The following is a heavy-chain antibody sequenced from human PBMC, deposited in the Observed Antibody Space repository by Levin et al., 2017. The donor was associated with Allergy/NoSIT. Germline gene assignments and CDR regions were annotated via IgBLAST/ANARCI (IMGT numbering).Heavy chain of an antibody. CDR1: GGSITTYY. V-gene: IGHV4-4*08. Sequence: SSETLSLTCTVSGGSITTYYWSWFRQPPGKGLEWIGNFYNSGTTNYDPSLMSRVTISVDTSKNQLSLELTSVTAADPAVYYCSNSRQWLAFEHWGQGALVIVSS. J-gene: IGHJ4*02. CDR2: FYNSGTT. D-gene: IGHD6-19*01. CDR3: SNSRQWLAFEH.